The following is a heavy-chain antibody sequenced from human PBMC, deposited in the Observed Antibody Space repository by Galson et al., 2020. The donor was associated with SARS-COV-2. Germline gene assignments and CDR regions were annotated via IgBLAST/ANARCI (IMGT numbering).Heavy chain of an antibody. J-gene: IGHJ5*02. CDR1: GFTFSSYA. Sequence: GGSLRLSCAASGFTFSSYAMHWVRQAPGKGLEWVAVISYDGSNKYYADSVKGRFTISRDNSKNTLYLQINSLRAEDTAVYYCARDGYYGSGSYNWFDPWGQGTLVTVSS. CDR3: ARDGYYGSGSYNWFDP. CDR2: ISYDGSNK. D-gene: IGHD3-10*01. V-gene: IGHV3-30*04.